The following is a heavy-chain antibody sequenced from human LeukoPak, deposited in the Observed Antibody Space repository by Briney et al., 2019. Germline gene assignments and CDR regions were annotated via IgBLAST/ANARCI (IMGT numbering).Heavy chain of an antibody. CDR3: ARDFLIGIVAHRASGLTDY. D-gene: IGHD3-22*01. V-gene: IGHV4-38-2*02. CDR2: IFQSGST. Sequence: PSETLSLTCTVSGYSIRSGYYWAWIRQPPGKGLEWIGSIFQSGSTYYNPSLKSRVTISVDTSQNEFSLKLISVTAADTAVYYCARDFLIGIVAHRASGLTDYWGQGTLVTVSS. J-gene: IGHJ4*02. CDR1: GYSIRSGYY.